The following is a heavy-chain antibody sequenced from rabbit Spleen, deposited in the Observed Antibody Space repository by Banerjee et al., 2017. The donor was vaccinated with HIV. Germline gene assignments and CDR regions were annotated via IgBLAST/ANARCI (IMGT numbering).Heavy chain of an antibody. V-gene: IGHV1S40*01. CDR2: IYTGYGST. Sequence: QSLEESGGDLVKPGASLTLTCTASGLDFSSSYWICWVRQAPGKGLEWIGCIYTGYGSTYHASWAKGRFTISKTSSTPVTLQMASLTAADTATYFCARGSATMTMVITGFYLNLWGPGTLVTVS. CDR3: ARGSATMTMVITGFYLNL. CDR1: GLDFSSSYW. J-gene: IGHJ4*01. D-gene: IGHD2-1*01.